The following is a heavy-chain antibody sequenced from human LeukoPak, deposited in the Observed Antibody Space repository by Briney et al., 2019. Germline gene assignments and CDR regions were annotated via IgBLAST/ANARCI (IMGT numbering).Heavy chain of an antibody. V-gene: IGHV3-7*01. D-gene: IGHD3-9*01. Sequence: GGSLRLSSAASGFTFSSYWMSWVRQAPGKGLEWVANIKQDGSEKYYVDSVKGRFTISRDNAKNSLYLQMNSLRAEDTAVYYCARGGPHYFDWLTYYFDYWGQGTLVTVSS. CDR1: GFTFSSYW. CDR3: ARGGPHYFDWLTYYFDY. CDR2: IKQDGSEK. J-gene: IGHJ4*02.